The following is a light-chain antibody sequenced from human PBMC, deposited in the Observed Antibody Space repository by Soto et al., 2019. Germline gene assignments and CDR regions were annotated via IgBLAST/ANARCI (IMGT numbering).Light chain of an antibody. J-gene: IGKJ1*01. V-gene: IGKV3-11*01. Sequence: EIVLTQSPATLSLSPGERATLSCRASQSVSSYLAWYQQKPGQAPRLLIYDASNRATGIPARFSGSGSGTDFTLTISSLEPADFAVYYCHQRSNWPRWTFGPGTKVEIK. CDR1: QSVSSY. CDR2: DAS. CDR3: HQRSNWPRWT.